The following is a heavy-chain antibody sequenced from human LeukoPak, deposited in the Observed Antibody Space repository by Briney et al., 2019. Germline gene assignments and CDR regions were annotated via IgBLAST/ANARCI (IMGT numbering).Heavy chain of an antibody. CDR2: IYYSGST. Sequence: SETLSLTCTVSGGSISSSSYYWGWIRQPPGKGLEWIGSIYYSGSTYYNPSLKSRVTISVDTSKNQFSLKLSSVTAADTAVYYCARHLYGGNWFDPWGQGTLVTVSS. CDR3: ARHLYGGNWFDP. J-gene: IGHJ5*02. D-gene: IGHD4-23*01. CDR1: GGSISSSSYY. V-gene: IGHV4-39*01.